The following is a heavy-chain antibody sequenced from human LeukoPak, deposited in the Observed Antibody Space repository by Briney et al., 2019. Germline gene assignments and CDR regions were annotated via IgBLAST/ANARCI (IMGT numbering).Heavy chain of an antibody. Sequence: SETLSLTCAVYGGSFSGYCWSWIRQPPGKGLEWIGEINHSGSTNYNPSLKSRVTISVDTSKNQFSLKLSSVTAADTAVYYCARGRYCSGGSCYSANYYYGMDVWGQGTTVTVPS. CDR1: GGSFSGYC. CDR3: ARGRYCSGGSCYSANYYYGMDV. J-gene: IGHJ6*02. CDR2: INHSGST. D-gene: IGHD2-15*01. V-gene: IGHV4-34*01.